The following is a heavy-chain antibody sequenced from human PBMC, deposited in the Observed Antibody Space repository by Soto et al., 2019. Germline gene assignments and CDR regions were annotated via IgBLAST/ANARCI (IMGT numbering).Heavy chain of an antibody. CDR3: ASYYSSAYPLMND. Sequence: QVQLVESGGGVVQPGRSLRLSCAASGFTFSSYAMHWVRQAPGKGLEWVAVISYDGSNKYYADSVKGRFTISRDNSKNTLYLQMNSLRAEDTAEYYCASYYSSAYPLMNDWGQGTLVTVSS. V-gene: IGHV3-30-3*01. D-gene: IGHD3-22*01. J-gene: IGHJ4*02. CDR1: GFTFSSYA. CDR2: ISYDGSNK.